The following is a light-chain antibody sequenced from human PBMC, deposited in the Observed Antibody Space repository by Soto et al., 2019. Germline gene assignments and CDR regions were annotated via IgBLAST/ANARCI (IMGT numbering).Light chain of an antibody. CDR1: QSVSSN. J-gene: IGKJ4*01. V-gene: IGKV3-15*01. CDR3: QQYNNWPL. CDR2: GAS. Sequence: EIVMTQSPATLSASPGERATLSCRASQSVSSNLAWYQQKPGQAPRLLIYGASTRATGIPARFSGSGSGTEFTLTISRLQSEDFAFYYCQQYNNWPLFGGGTKVEIK.